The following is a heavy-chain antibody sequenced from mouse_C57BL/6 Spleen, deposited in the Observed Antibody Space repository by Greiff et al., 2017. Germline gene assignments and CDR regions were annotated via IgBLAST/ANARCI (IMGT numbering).Heavy chain of an antibody. D-gene: IGHD2-4*01. Sequence: QVQLKESGAELVRPGASVKLSCKASGYTFTDYYINWVKQRPGQGLEWIARIYPGSGNTYYNEKFKGKATLTAEKSSSTAYMQLSSLTSEDSAVYFCARYDYGGFAYWGQGTLVTVSA. CDR1: GYTFTDYY. CDR3: ARYDYGGFAY. CDR2: IYPGSGNT. V-gene: IGHV1-76*01. J-gene: IGHJ3*01.